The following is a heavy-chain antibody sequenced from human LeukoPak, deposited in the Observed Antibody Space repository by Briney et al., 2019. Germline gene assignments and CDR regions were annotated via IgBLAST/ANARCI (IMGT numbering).Heavy chain of an antibody. CDR2: IYNGVNT. CDR3: ARNRAFNSGAFDP. J-gene: IGHJ5*02. Sequence: SETLSLTCTVSGASVSSASYWTWIRQPPGKGVEWIAHIYNGVNTNYNPSLKSRVTISVDTSKNQFSLRLNSVTAADTAVYYCARNRAFNSGAFDPWGQGSLVTVSS. D-gene: IGHD1-26*01. CDR1: GASVSSASY. V-gene: IGHV4-61*01.